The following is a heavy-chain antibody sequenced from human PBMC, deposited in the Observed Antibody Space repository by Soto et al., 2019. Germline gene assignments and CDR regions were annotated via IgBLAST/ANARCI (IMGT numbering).Heavy chain of an antibody. CDR3: ARNRLRQYYYGMDV. J-gene: IGHJ6*02. D-gene: IGHD3-10*01. CDR1: GYIFANYW. Sequence: PVESLKISCQGSGYIFANYWISCFLQMPGKGLEWVGVIYPGDSDTRYSPSFRGQVTISADKSISHVYLQWSSLKASDTAMYYCARNRLRQYYYGMDVWGQGTTVTVSS. CDR2: IYPGDSDT. V-gene: IGHV5-51*01.